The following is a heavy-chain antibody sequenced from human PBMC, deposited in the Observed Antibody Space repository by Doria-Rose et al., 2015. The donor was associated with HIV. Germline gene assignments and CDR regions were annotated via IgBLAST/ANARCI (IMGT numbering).Heavy chain of an antibody. D-gene: IGHD6-13*01. CDR1: GVSLSSPGMG. V-gene: IGHV2-26*01. CDR2: TFSDDER. CDR3: ARIKSSRWYHKYYFDF. J-gene: IGHJ4*02. Sequence: QVTLKESGPVLVKPTETLTLTCTASGVSLSSPGMGVSWIRQPPGKALEWLAHTFSDDERSYKTSLKSRLTISRGTSKSQVVLTMTDMDPVDTATYYCARIKSSRWYHKYYFDFWGQGTLVIVSA.